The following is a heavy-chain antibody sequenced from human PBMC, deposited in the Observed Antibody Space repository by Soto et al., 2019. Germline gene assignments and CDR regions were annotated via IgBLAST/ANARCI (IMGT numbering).Heavy chain of an antibody. CDR3: ARESAAAGNGAFDI. D-gene: IGHD6-13*01. CDR1: GYTFTGYY. J-gene: IGHJ3*02. V-gene: IGHV1-2*04. CDR2: INPNSGGT. Sequence: ASVKVCCKASGYTFTGYYMHWVRQAPGQGLEWMGWINPNSGGTNYAQKFQGWVTMTRDTSISTAYMELSRLRSDDTAVYYCARESAAAGNGAFDIWGQGTMVTVSS.